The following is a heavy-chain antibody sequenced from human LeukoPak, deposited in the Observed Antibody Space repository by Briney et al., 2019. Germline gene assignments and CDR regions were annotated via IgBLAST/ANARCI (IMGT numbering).Heavy chain of an antibody. CDR3: ARGNIAARQLDY. D-gene: IGHD6-6*01. CDR2: IHISGST. CDR1: GGSMRTYY. J-gene: IGHJ4*02. V-gene: IGHV4-4*07. Sequence: SETLSLTCTVSGGSMRTYYWSWIRYPAGKGLEWIGRIHISGSTIYNPSLESRLSMSVDTSKNQFSLKVNSVTAADTAVYYCARGNIAARQLDYWGQGTLVTVSS.